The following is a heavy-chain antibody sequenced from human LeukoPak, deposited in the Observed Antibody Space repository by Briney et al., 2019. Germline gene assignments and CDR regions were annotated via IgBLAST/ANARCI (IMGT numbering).Heavy chain of an antibody. V-gene: IGHV3-23*01. CDR3: AKAGKNRESYY. CDR1: GFTLSSYA. Sequence: GGSLRLSCAASGFTLSSYAMSWVRQAPGKGLEWVSAISGSGGSTYYADSVKGRFTISRDNSKNTLYLQMNSLRAEDTAVYYCAKAGKNRESYYWGQGTLVTVSS. J-gene: IGHJ4*02. CDR2: ISGSGGST.